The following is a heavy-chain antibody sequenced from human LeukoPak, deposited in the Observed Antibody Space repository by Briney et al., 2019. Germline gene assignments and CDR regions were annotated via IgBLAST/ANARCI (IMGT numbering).Heavy chain of an antibody. CDR1: GFIFTTYA. Sequence: GGSLRLSCAASGFIFTTYARSWVRQAPETGLEWVSAISASGHNTYYADSVKGRFTISRDNPKNTLYLQMNSLRAEDTAIYYCANWREGVVADFESWGQGSLVSVSS. V-gene: IGHV3-23*01. J-gene: IGHJ4*02. CDR2: ISASGHNT. D-gene: IGHD3-22*01. CDR3: ANWREGVVADFES.